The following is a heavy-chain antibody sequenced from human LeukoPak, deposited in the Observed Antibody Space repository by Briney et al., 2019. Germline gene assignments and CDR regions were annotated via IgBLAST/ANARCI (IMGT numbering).Heavy chain of an antibody. J-gene: IGHJ4*02. D-gene: IGHD5-18*01. Sequence: GGSLRLSCAASGFTFSSYSMNWVRQAPGKGLEWVSFISTSSSYIHNADSVKGRFTISRDNSKNTLYLQMNSLRAEDTAVYYCARVATYNSYGSDYWGQGTLVTVSS. V-gene: IGHV3-21*04. CDR2: ISTSSSYI. CDR1: GFTFSSYS. CDR3: ARVATYNSYGSDY.